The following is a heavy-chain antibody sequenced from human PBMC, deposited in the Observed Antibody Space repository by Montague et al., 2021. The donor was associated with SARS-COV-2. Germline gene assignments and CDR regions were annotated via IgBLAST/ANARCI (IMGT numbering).Heavy chain of an antibody. V-gene: IGHV4-39*07. CDR2: MYYSGST. CDR1: GGSISSSNYC. D-gene: IGHD3-10*01. Sequence: SETLSLTCTVSGGSISSSNYCWGWIRQPPGKRLEWIGNMYYSGSTYYNPSLKSRVTISIDTSKNQFSLKLSSVTAADTAVYYCARDDIVLQGVTKGMDVWGQGTTVTVSS. J-gene: IGHJ6*02. CDR3: ARDDIVLQGVTKGMDV.